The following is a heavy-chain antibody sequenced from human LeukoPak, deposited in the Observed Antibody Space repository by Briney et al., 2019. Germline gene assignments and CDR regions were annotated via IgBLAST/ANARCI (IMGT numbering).Heavy chain of an antibody. CDR3: ARRSNSGNYYVDY. D-gene: IGHD1-26*01. CDR2: IYPVDSDT. CDR1: GYSFTTYW. J-gene: IGHJ4*02. Sequence: GESLKISCKASGYSFTTYWIGWVRQMPGKGLEWMGIIYPVDSDTRYSPSFQGQVTISADKSISTAYLQWSSLKASDTAMYYCARRSNSGNYYVDYWGQGTLVTVSS. V-gene: IGHV5-51*01.